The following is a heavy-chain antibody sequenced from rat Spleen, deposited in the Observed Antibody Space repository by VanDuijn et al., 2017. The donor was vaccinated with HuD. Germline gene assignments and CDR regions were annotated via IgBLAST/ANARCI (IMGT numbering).Heavy chain of an antibody. J-gene: IGHJ1*01. CDR2: ISTDGDTT. CDR3: TRRGYLSDWYFDL. V-gene: IGHV5S11*01. D-gene: IGHD4-4*01. CDR1: GFTFSNSY. Sequence: EVQLVESGGDLVQPGRSLKLSCAASGFTFSNSYMAWVRQAPAKGLEWVAYISTDGDTTYYRDSVKGRFTLSRVNAKSTLYLQMDSLRSEETAIYYCTRRGYLSDWYFDLWGPGTMVTVSS.